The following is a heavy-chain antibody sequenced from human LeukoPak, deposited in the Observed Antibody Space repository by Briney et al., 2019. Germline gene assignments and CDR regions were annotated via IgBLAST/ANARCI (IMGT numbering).Heavy chain of an antibody. CDR3: ARDGLAVAGTWYYGMDV. CDR2: ISAYNGNT. V-gene: IGHV1-18*01. Sequence: ASVKVSCKASGYTFTSYGISWVRQAPGQGLEWMGWISAYNGNTNYAQKLQGRVTMTTDTSTSTAYMELRSLRSGDTAVYYCARDGLAVAGTWYYGMDVWGQGTTVTVSS. J-gene: IGHJ6*02. D-gene: IGHD6-19*01. CDR1: GYTFTSYG.